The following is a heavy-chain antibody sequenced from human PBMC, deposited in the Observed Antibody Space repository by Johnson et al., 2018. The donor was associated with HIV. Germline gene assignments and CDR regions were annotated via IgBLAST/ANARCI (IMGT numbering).Heavy chain of an antibody. D-gene: IGHD1-26*01. V-gene: IGHV3-74*02. CDR3: ARVGGGRENAFDI. CDR1: GFTFSSHW. J-gene: IGHJ3*02. CDR2: INSDGSST. Sequence: EVQLVESGGGLVQPGGSLRLSCAASGFTFSSHWMHWVRQPPGKGLVWVSRINSDGSSTSYADSVKGRFTISRDNAKNTLYLQMNSPRVEDTVLYYCARVGGGRENAFDIWGQGTMVTVSS.